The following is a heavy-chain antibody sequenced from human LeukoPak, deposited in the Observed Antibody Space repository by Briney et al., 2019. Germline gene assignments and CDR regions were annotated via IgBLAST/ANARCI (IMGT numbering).Heavy chain of an antibody. V-gene: IGHV3-66*01. CDR3: ARSAGIAATIVLGY. D-gene: IGHD5-12*01. CDR2: IYSGGAT. Sequence: PGGPLTLSCAGSGFTVSSNYMSWVRQGPGKGLEGFSIIYSGGATSYADSVKGSFTTYRANSKNTLYLQMSSLRAEDTAVYYCARSAGIAATIVLGYWGQGTLVTVSS. CDR1: GFTVSSNY. J-gene: IGHJ4*02.